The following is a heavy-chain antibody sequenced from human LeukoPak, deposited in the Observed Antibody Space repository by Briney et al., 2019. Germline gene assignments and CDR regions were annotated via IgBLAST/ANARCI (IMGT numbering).Heavy chain of an antibody. J-gene: IGHJ6*03. V-gene: IGHV4-39*01. CDR3: ARLGGQRWLRGFGGDYYYMDV. CDR2: IYYSGDN. CDR1: GGSISSHNYY. D-gene: IGHD6-19*01. Sequence: PSETLSLTCTVSGGSISSHNYYWVWIRQPPGKGLEWLGSIYYSGDNYYDPALKSRVTIFADPSENEFSLDVSSVTAADTAVYYCARLGGQRWLRGFGGDYYYMDVWGKGTTVTVSS.